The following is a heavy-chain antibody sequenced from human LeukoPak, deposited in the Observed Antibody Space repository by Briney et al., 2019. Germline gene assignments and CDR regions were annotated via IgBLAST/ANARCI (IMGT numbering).Heavy chain of an antibody. CDR3: ARESSGTYYNPLGYMDV. CDR1: GGSLSLYY. J-gene: IGHJ6*03. CDR2: IFTSGIT. Sequence: SETLSLTCTVSGGSLSLYYWNWIRQPAGKELEWIGRIFTSGITNHNPSLKSRVTMSVDTSKSQFSLNLSSVTAADTAVYYCARESSGTYYNPLGYMDVWGKGTTVTASS. D-gene: IGHD3-10*01. V-gene: IGHV4-4*07.